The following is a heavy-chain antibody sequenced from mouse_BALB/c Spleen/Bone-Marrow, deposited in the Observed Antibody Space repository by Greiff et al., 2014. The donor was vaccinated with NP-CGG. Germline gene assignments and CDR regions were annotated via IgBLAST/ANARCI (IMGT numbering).Heavy chain of an antibody. CDR2: ISSDSSTI. CDR3: ARSNYVGYYAMDY. CDR1: GFTFSSFG. J-gene: IGHJ4*01. Sequence: VQLKDSGGGLVQPGGSRKLSCAASGFTFSSFGIHWVRQAPEKGLEWVAYISSDSSTIYYADTVKGRFTISRDNPKNTLFLQMTSLRSEDTAMYYCARSNYVGYYAMDYWGQGTSVTVSS. V-gene: IGHV5-17*02. D-gene: IGHD1-1*01.